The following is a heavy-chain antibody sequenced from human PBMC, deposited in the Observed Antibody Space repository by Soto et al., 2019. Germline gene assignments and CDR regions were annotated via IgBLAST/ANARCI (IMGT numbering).Heavy chain of an antibody. J-gene: IGHJ4*02. V-gene: IGHV1-18*01. CDR1: GYTFTSYG. CDR2: ISAYNGTT. Sequence: QVPLVQSGAEVKKPGASVKVSCTASGYTFTSYGIGWVRQAPGQGLEWMGWISAYNGTTNSAQKLQGRVTMTTDTSTSTAYMELRSLRSDDTAVYYCASGGGGIAAAGTSPLGYYWGQGTLVTVSS. D-gene: IGHD6-13*01. CDR3: ASGGGGIAAAGTSPLGYY.